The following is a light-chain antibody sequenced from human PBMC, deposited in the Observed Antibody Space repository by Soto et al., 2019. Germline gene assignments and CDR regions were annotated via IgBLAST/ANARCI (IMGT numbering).Light chain of an antibody. J-gene: IGKJ3*01. CDR2: DAS. Sequence: EIVLTQSPGTLSLSPGERATLSCRASQSVRSSYLAWYQQKPGQAPRLLIYDASRATGIPDRFSASGSGTDFTLTITRLAPEDFAVYYCQHYGTSALFGPGTKVDI. CDR3: QHYGTSAL. CDR1: QSVRSSY. V-gene: IGKV3-20*01.